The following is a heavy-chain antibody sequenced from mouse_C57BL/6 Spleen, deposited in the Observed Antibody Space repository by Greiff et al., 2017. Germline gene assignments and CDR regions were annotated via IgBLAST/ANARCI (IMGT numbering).Heavy chain of an antibody. V-gene: IGHV1-72*01. J-gene: IGHJ4*01. CDR1: GYTFTSYW. CDR3: ARERDYSNYGEVAMDY. CDR2: IDPNSGGT. D-gene: IGHD2-5*01. Sequence: QVQLQQPGAELVKPGASVKLSCKASGYTFTSYWMHWVKQRPGRGLEWIGRIDPNSGGTKYNEKFKSKATLTVDKPSSTAYMQLSSLTSEDSAVYYCARERDYSNYGEVAMDYWGQGTSVTVSS.